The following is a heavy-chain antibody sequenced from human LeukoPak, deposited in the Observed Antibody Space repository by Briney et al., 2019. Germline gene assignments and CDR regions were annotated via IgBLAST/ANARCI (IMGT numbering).Heavy chain of an antibody. Sequence: ASVKVSCKAFGYTFTTHNINWVRQAPGQGLEWMGWISAYNGNTNSAQKFQGKVTMTTDTSTNTAYMELRSLTSDDTGVYYCAREKDGPRVTIFGVAPSYFDYWGQGTLVTVPS. CDR1: GYTFTTHN. V-gene: IGHV1-18*01. CDR3: AREKDGPRVTIFGVAPSYFDY. J-gene: IGHJ4*02. CDR2: ISAYNGNT. D-gene: IGHD3-3*01.